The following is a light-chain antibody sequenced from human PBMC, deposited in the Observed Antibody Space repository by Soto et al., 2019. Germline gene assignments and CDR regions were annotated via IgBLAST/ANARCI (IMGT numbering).Light chain of an antibody. Sequence: QSALTQPASVSGSPGQSITISCTGTSSDVGGYNYVSWYQQHPGKAPKLMIYDVSDRSSGVSNRFSGSKSGNTASLTISGLQAEDEADYYCSSYTSSSTLFGGGTKLTV. J-gene: IGLJ2*01. CDR2: DVS. CDR3: SSYTSSSTL. V-gene: IGLV2-14*01. CDR1: SSDVGGYNY.